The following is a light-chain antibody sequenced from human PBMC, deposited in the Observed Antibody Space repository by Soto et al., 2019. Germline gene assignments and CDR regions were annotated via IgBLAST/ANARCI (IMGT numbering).Light chain of an antibody. CDR1: SNDAGGYNY. V-gene: IGLV2-14*01. J-gene: IGLJ1*01. CDR2: EVS. Sequence: QSVMTQPASVSGSPGQSITISCTVSSNDAGGYNYVSRYQQHPGQAPKHIIYEVSDLPSGVSPRFSGSKSGNTASLTISGLQVEDEADYFFFSYASTIPEVFGLGTKVTV. CDR3: FSYASTIPEV.